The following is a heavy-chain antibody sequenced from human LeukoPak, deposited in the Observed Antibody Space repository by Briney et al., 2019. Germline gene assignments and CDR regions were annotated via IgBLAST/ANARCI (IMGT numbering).Heavy chain of an antibody. V-gene: IGHV3-23*01. CDR2: ISGSGDAT. CDR3: ARSDCGSDGCKLLNY. J-gene: IGHJ4*02. Sequence: GGSLRLSCAASGFAFTNHAMSWVRQAPGKGLEWVSAISGSGDATKYADSVKGQFTISRDNFKNTVSLQMINLRAEDTAVYFCARSDCGSDGCKLLNYWGQGVLVTVSS. CDR1: GFAFTNHA. D-gene: IGHD2-21*01.